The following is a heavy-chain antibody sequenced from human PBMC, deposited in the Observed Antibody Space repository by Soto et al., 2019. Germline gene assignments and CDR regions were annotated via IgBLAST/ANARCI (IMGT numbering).Heavy chain of an antibody. Sequence: SETLSLTCTVSGGSVSSGSYYWSWIRQPPGKGLEWIGYIYNSGSTNYNPSLKSRVTISVDTSKNQFSLTLSSMTAADTAVYYCARHYGSGTYPLDYWGKGILVTVSS. CDR1: GGSVSSGSYY. D-gene: IGHD3-10*01. CDR2: IYNSGST. J-gene: IGHJ4*02. CDR3: ARHYGSGTYPLDY. V-gene: IGHV4-61*01.